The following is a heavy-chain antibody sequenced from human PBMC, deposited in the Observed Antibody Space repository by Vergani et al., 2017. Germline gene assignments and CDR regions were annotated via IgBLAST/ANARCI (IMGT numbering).Heavy chain of an antibody. CDR1: GYTFTGYY. CDR2: INPNSGGT. Sequence: QVQLVQSGAEVKKPGASVKVSCKASGYTFTGYYMHWVRQAPGQGLEWMGWINPNSGGTNYAQKFQGRVTMTRDTSISTAYMELSRLRSDDTAAYYCARDRRYCSGGSCPGYYFDYWGQGTLVTVSS. V-gene: IGHV1-2*02. CDR3: ARDRRYCSGGSCPGYYFDY. J-gene: IGHJ4*02. D-gene: IGHD2-15*01.